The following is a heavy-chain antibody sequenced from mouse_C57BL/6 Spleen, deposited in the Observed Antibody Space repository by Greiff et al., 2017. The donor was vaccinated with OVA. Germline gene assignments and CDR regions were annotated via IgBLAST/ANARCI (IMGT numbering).Heavy chain of an antibody. CDR1: GYTFTDYE. J-gene: IGHJ3*01. Sequence: VQLQQSGAELVRPGASVTLSCKASGYTFTDYEMHWVKQTPVHGLEWIGAIDPETGGTAYNQKFKGKAILTADKSSSTAYMELRSLTSEDSAVYYCTRVDYYGSSYQAWLAYWGQGTLVTVSA. CDR3: TRVDYYGSSYQAWLAY. CDR2: IDPETGGT. D-gene: IGHD1-1*01. V-gene: IGHV1-15*01.